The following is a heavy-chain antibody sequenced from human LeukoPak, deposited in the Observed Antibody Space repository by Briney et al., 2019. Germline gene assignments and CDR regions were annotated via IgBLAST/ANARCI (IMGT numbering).Heavy chain of an antibody. CDR1: GFTFSSYW. V-gene: IGHV3-7*03. Sequence: RSGGSLRLSCAASGFTFSSYWMSWVRQAPGKGLEWVANIKQDGSEKYYVDSVKGRFTISRDNAKNSLYLQMNSLRADDTAKYYCAKDSPVATWWGQGTLVTVSS. J-gene: IGHJ4*02. CDR2: IKQDGSEK. CDR3: AKDSPVATW. D-gene: IGHD1-26*01.